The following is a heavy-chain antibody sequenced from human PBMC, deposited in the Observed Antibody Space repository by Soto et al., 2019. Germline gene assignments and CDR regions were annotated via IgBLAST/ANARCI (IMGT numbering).Heavy chain of an antibody. Sequence: XSVKVSCKASVYPFTSYGITWVRQAPGQGLEWMGWISGYNGYTNYAQNLQDRVTMTTDTSTSTAYMELRSLRSDDTAVYYCARKVDYGGNYCYFDYWGQGTLVTVSS. D-gene: IGHD4-17*01. CDR2: ISGYNGYT. V-gene: IGHV1-18*04. CDR3: ARKVDYGGNYCYFDY. J-gene: IGHJ4*02. CDR1: VYPFTSYG.